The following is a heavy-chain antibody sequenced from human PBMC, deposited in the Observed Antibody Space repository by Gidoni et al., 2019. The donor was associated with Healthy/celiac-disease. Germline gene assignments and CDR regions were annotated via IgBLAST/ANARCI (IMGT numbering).Heavy chain of an antibody. CDR2: IDPSDSYT. J-gene: IGHJ3*02. Sequence: EVQLVQSGAEVKKPGESLGISCKGSGYSFTSYWISWVRQMPGKGLEWMGRIDPSDSYTTYSPSFQGHVTISADKSISTAYLQWSSLKASDTAMYYCAGPYYYDSSGYYGNDAFDIWGQGTMVTVSS. V-gene: IGHV5-10-1*03. CDR3: AGPYYYDSSGYYGNDAFDI. D-gene: IGHD3-22*01. CDR1: GYSFTSYW.